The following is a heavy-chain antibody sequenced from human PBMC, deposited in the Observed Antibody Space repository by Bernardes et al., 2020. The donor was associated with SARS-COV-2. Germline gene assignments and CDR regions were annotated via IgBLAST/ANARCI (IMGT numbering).Heavy chain of an antibody. J-gene: IGHJ4*02. CDR1: GCSISAYY. Sequence: SETLSLTCTVSGCSISAYYWCWFRQPPGKGLEWIVYIYSTGSTNYNPSLQSRVTISVDTSKNQFSLKLGSVTAADTAVYYCARGFDYWGQGILVTVST. CDR2: IYSTGST. V-gene: IGHV4-59*01. CDR3: ARGFDY.